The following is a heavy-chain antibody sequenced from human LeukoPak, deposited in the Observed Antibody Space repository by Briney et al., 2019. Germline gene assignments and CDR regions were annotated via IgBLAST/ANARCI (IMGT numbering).Heavy chain of an antibody. J-gene: IGHJ4*02. CDR1: GFTFDDYA. CDR2: ISWNSGSI. Sequence: GGSLRLSCAASGFTFDDYAMHWVRQAPGKGLEWVSGISWNSGSIGYADSVKGRFTISRDNAKNSLYLQMNSLRAEDTAVYYCARGELYSSYDYWGQGTLVTVSS. D-gene: IGHD6-6*01. V-gene: IGHV3-9*01. CDR3: ARGELYSSYDY.